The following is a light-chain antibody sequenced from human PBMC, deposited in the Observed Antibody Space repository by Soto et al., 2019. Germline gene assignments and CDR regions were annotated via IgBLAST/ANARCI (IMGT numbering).Light chain of an antibody. J-gene: IGKJ1*01. V-gene: IGKV1-5*03. Sequence: DIPMTQSPSTLSASVGDRVTITCRASQSISRWFAWYQQKPGKAPNLLIYKTSNLESGVPSRFSGSGSGTEFTLPISSLQPDDFATYYCHHYNDYSWTFGQGTKVEIK. CDR2: KTS. CDR3: HHYNDYSWT. CDR1: QSISRW.